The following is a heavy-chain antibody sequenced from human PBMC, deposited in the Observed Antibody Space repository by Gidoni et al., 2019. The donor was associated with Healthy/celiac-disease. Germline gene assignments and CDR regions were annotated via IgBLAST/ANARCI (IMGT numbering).Heavy chain of an antibody. CDR2: IYYSGSI. J-gene: IGHJ4*02. CDR3: AREGEGADY. Sequence: QLQLQESGPGLVKPSETLSLTCTVSGGSISSSSYYWGWIRQPPGKGLEWIGSIYYSGSIYYNPYLKSRVTISVDTSKNQFSLKLSSVTAADTAVYYCAREGEGADYWGQGTLVTVSS. CDR1: GGSISSSSYY. D-gene: IGHD3-10*01. V-gene: IGHV4-39*07.